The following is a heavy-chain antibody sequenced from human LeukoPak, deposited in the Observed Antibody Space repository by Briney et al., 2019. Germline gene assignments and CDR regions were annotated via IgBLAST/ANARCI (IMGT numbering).Heavy chain of an antibody. V-gene: IGHV1-69*04. Sequence: ASVKVSCKASGGTFSSYAISWVRQAPGQGLEWMGRIIPILGIANYAQKFQGRVTITADKSTSTAYMELSSLRSDDTAVYYCAREKDIVVVPAAMLDYYGMDVWCQGTTVTVSS. CDR2: IIPILGIA. CDR1: GGTFSSYA. CDR3: AREKDIVVVPAAMLDYYGMDV. J-gene: IGHJ6*02. D-gene: IGHD2-2*01.